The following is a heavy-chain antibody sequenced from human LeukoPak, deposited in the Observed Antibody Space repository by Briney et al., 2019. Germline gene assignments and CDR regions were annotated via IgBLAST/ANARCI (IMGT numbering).Heavy chain of an antibody. V-gene: IGHV3-23*01. CDR2: ISGGDGST. J-gene: IGHJ4*02. CDR1: GFTFGRYA. D-gene: IGHD1-26*01. Sequence: GGSLRLSCASSGFTFGRYAMSWVRQAPGKGLQWVSSISGGDGSTYYADSVKGRFTISRDNSKNTLYLQMNSLRAEDTAVYYCAKDSRQVGPTDYWGQGILVTVSS. CDR3: AKDSRQVGPTDY.